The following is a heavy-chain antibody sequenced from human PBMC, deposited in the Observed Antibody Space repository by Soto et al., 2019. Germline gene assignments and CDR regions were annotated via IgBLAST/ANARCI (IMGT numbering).Heavy chain of an antibody. D-gene: IGHD3-3*01. CDR2: ISGSGGDT. V-gene: IGHV3-23*01. J-gene: IGHJ4*02. CDR1: GFSFSTYA. CDR3: VKEIRSFGVVIFDY. Sequence: EVQLLESGGGLVQPGGSLRLSCAASGFSFSTYAMTWVRQAPGKGLEWVSAISGSGGDTYYADSVKGRSTISRDNSKNTLYLQMKSLRADDTAVYYCVKEIRSFGVVIFDYWGPGTLVTVSS.